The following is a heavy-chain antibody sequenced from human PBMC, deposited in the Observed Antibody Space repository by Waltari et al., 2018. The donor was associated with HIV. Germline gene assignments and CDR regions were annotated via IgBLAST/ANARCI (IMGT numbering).Heavy chain of an antibody. CDR2: IYHSGST. CDR3: AREEVRAAAGTLY. J-gene: IGHJ4*02. CDR1: GYSISSGYY. V-gene: IGHV4-38-2*02. Sequence: QVQLQESGPGLVKPSETLSLTCAVSGYSISSGYYWGLIRQPPGKGLEWIGSIYHSGSTYYNPSLKSRVTISVDTSKNQFSLKLSSVTAADTAVYYCAREEVRAAAGTLYWGQGTLVTVSS. D-gene: IGHD6-13*01.